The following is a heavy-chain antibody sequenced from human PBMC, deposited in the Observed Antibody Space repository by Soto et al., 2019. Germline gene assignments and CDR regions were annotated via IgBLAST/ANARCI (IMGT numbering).Heavy chain of an antibody. V-gene: IGHV4-34*01. CDR3: ARRPTRSGGSCYRHCYYYYMDV. CDR2: INHSGST. CDR1: GGSFSGYY. Sequence: SETLSLTCAVYGGSFSGYYWSWIRQPPGKGLEWIGEINHSGSTNYNPSLKSRVTISVDTSKNQFSLKLSSVTAADTAVYYCARRPTRSGGSCYRHCYYYYMDVWGKGTTVTVSS. J-gene: IGHJ6*03. D-gene: IGHD2-15*01.